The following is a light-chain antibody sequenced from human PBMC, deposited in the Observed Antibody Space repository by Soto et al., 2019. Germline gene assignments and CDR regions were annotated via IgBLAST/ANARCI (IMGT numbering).Light chain of an antibody. V-gene: IGKV1-6*01. CDR1: QGIRND. CDR2: AAS. CDR3: LHDYTVGT. J-gene: IGKJ4*01. Sequence: AIQMTQSPSSLSASVGDRVTITCRASQGIRNDLGWYQQKPGKAPKLLIYAASSLQSGVPSRFSGSGSGTDFTPTISSLQPEDCATYYCLHDYTVGTFGGGTKVEIK.